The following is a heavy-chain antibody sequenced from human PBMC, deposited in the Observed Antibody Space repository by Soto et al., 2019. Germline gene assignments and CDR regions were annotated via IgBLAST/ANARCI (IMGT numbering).Heavy chain of an antibody. CDR2: GYYSGRT. V-gene: IGHV4-61*01. J-gene: IGHJ4*02. CDR1: GDSVRSSSYY. CDR3: ASYRGALYFES. Sequence: PSETLSLTCTVSGDSVRSSSYYWTWIRQPPGKALEWIGYGYYSGRTNYNTSLKSRVTIXXXXSXNXFXLXXTSVTXADTAVYYCASYRGALYFESWGPGILVTVSS. D-gene: IGHD3-16*01.